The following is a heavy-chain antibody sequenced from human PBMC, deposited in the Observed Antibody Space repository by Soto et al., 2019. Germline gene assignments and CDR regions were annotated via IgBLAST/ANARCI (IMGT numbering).Heavy chain of an antibody. CDR3: ARAPSGYIDV. D-gene: IGHD3-10*01. CDR1: GFTVSSTY. Sequence: EVQLVESGGGLVQPGGSLRLSCAASGFTVSSTYMNWVRQAPGKGLEWVSVIYSGGSTFYAASVQGRFTISRHNSKNTLYLQMNSLRAEDTAVYYCARAPSGYIDVWGKGTTVTVSS. CDR2: IYSGGST. J-gene: IGHJ6*03. V-gene: IGHV3-53*04.